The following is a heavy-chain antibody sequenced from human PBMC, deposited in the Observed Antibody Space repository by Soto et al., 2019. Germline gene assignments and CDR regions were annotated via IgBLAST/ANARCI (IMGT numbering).Heavy chain of an antibody. CDR1: GDSISSDDYY. V-gene: IGHV4-30-4*01. Sequence: QVQLQGSGPGLVKPSQTLSLTCTVSGDSISSDDYYWTWIRQPPGKGLEWIGYISYSGSTYYNPSLKSRVTISVHTSKNQFSLKLSSVTAADTAVYYCARDRPESYYYYGMDVWGQGTTVTVSS. CDR3: ARDRPESYYYYGMDV. CDR2: ISYSGST. J-gene: IGHJ6*02.